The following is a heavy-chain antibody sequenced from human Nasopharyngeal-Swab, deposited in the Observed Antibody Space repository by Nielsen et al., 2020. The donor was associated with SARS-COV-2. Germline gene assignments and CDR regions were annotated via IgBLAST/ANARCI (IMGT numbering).Heavy chain of an antibody. Sequence: VRQMPGKGLEWVSSISDSGSDTYYADSVKGRLTISRDNSKNTLYLQMSSLRAEDTAVYYCAKLIAVTGTDDYWGQGTRVTVSS. J-gene: IGHJ4*02. CDR3: AKLIAVTGTDDY. D-gene: IGHD6-19*01. CDR2: ISDSGSDT. V-gene: IGHV3-23*01.